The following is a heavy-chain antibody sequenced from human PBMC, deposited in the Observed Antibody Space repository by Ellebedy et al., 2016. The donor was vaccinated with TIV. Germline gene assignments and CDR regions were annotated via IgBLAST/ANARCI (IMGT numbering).Heavy chain of an antibody. CDR3: AKNQRETGTTRLAMDV. J-gene: IGHJ6*02. V-gene: IGHV3-30*18. D-gene: IGHD1-7*01. CDR1: GFTFSSYG. Sequence: PGGSLRLSCAASGFTFSSYGMHWVRQAPGKGLEWVALISYDGSNKYYADSVKGRFTISRDNSKNTLYLQMNSLRAEDTAVYYCAKNQRETGTTRLAMDVWGQGTTVTVSS. CDR2: ISYDGSNK.